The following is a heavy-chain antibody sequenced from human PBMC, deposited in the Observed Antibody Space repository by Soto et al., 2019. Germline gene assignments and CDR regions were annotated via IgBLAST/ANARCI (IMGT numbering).Heavy chain of an antibody. Sequence: GVSLRLSCAASGFTFGSYSMNWVRQAPGKRLEWVSYISSSSSTIYYADSVKGRFTISRDNAKNSLYLQMNSLRDEDTAVYYCARDPRDHSGYSSSEWFDPWGQGTLVTVSS. CDR3: ARDPRDHSGYSSSEWFDP. CDR1: GFTFGSYS. V-gene: IGHV3-48*02. CDR2: ISSSSSTI. J-gene: IGHJ5*02. D-gene: IGHD6-13*01.